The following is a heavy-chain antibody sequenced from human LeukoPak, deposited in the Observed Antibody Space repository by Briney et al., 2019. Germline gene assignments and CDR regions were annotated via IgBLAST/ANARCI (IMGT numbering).Heavy chain of an antibody. V-gene: IGHV3-66*01. CDR1: GFSVSNND. CDR2: IYSGGGT. CDR3: ARGLPPNYYYYMDV. J-gene: IGHJ6*03. Sequence: GGSLRLSCAASGFSVSNNDMCWVRQAPGKGLEWVSVIYSGGGTYYADSVKGRFTISRDNSKNTLYLQMNSLRAEDTAVYYCARGLPPNYYYYMDVWGKGTTVTISS.